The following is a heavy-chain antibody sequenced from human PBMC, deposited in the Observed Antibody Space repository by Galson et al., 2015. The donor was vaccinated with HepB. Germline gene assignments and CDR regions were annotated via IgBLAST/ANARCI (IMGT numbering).Heavy chain of an antibody. J-gene: IGHJ3*02. CDR3: ARGLRGDPAFDI. V-gene: IGHV4-59*01. D-gene: IGHD7-27*01. Sequence: TLSLTCTVSGGSISSYYWSWIRQPPGKGLEWIGYIYYSGSTNYNPSLKSRVTISVDTSKNQFSLKLSSVTAADTAVYYCARGLRGDPAFDIWGQGTMVTVSS. CDR2: IYYSGST. CDR1: GGSISSYY.